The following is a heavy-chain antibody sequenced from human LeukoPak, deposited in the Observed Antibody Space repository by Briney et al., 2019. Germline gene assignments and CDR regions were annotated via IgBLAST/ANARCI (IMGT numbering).Heavy chain of an antibody. CDR1: GFTFSSYG. V-gene: IGHV3-33*01. J-gene: IGHJ4*02. CDR3: ARDPWHPAAAGTWGGDY. Sequence: PGGSLRLSCAASGFTFSSYGMHWVRQAPGKGLERVAVIWYDGSNKYYADSVKGRFTISRDNSKNTLYLQMNSLRAEDTAVYYCARDPWHPAAAGTWGGDYWGQGTLVTVSS. CDR2: IWYDGSNK. D-gene: IGHD6-13*01.